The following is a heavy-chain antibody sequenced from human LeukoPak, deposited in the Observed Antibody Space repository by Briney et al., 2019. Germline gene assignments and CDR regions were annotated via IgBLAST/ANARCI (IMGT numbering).Heavy chain of an antibody. Sequence: ASVKVSCKASGYTFTSYDINWVRQATGQGLEWMGWMNPNSGNTGYAQKFQGRVTITRNTSISTAYMELSSLRSEDTAVYYCARGFMYIAAFDYWGQGTLVTVSS. V-gene: IGHV1-8*03. CDR2: MNPNSGNT. CDR3: ARGFMYIAAFDY. D-gene: IGHD6-13*01. CDR1: GYTFTSYD. J-gene: IGHJ4*02.